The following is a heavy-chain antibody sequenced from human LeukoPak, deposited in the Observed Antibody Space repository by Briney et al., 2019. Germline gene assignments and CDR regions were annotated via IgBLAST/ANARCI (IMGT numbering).Heavy chain of an antibody. CDR2: ISDIGSI. J-gene: IGHJ4*02. D-gene: IGHD2/OR15-2a*01. CDR1: GGSISSYY. Sequence: SETLSLTCTVSGGSISSYYWSWIRQPPGKGLEWIAYISDIGSINYNPALKSRVTISLDTSKNQFSLKLSSVTAADTAVYYCAGHHPRNTVDFWGQGTLVTVSS. V-gene: IGHV4-59*08. CDR3: AGHHPRNTVDF.